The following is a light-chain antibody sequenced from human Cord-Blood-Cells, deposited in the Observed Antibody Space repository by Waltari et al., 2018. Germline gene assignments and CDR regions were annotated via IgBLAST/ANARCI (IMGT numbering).Light chain of an antibody. Sequence: DIVMTQSPATLSVSPGERATLSCRASQSVSNNLAWYQQKPGQAPRLISYGASTRATGIPARFSGSGSGTEFTLTISSLQSEDFAVYYCQQYNNWPPWTFGQGTKVEIK. CDR2: GAS. CDR1: QSVSNN. V-gene: IGKV3-15*01. J-gene: IGKJ1*01. CDR3: QQYNNWPPWT.